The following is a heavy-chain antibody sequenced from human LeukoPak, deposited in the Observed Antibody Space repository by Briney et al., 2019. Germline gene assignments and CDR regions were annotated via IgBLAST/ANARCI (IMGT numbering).Heavy chain of an antibody. Sequence: SETLSLTCTVSGGSISSYYWSWIRQPPGKGLEWIGYIYYSGSTNYNPPLKSRVTISVDTSKNLFSLKLSSVTAADAAVYYCARSPNPYYDIVSCYHWFDPWGQGTLVTVSS. J-gene: IGHJ5*02. D-gene: IGHD3-9*01. V-gene: IGHV4-59*01. CDR3: ARSPNPYYDIVSCYHWFDP. CDR2: IYYSGST. CDR1: GGSISSYY.